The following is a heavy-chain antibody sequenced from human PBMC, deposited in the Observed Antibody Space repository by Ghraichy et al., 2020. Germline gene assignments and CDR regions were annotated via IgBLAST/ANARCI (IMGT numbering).Heavy chain of an antibody. V-gene: IGHV1-69*13. CDR1: GGTFSNYG. CDR3: ARDLQNYYESSGYYYVFDP. D-gene: IGHD3-22*01. Sequence: SGKVSCKASGGTFSNYGISWVRQAPGQGLEWMGVIIPVFGTPDYAQKFQGRVTITADESTSTGYMELSSLTSEDTAIYYCARDLQNYYESSGYYYVFDPGGQGTLFNVSS. J-gene: IGHJ5*02. CDR2: IIPVFGTP.